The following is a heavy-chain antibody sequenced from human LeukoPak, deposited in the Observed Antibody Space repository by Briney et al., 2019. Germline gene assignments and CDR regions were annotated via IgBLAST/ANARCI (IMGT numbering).Heavy chain of an antibody. CDR3: ARSGGNYYSI. D-gene: IGHD1-26*01. CDR1: GYRFTSYW. J-gene: IGHJ3*02. Sequence: GESLKISFKGSGYRFTSYWIGWVRPTPGKGLEWMGIIYPGDSDTIYSPSFQGQVTISADKSTSTANLQWSSLKASDTAMYYCARSGGNYYSIWGQGTMVTVSS. CDR2: IYPGDSDT. V-gene: IGHV5-51*01.